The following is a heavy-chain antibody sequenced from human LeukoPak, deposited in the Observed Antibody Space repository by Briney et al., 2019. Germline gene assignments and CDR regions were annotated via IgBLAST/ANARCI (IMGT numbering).Heavy chain of an antibody. J-gene: IGHJ4*02. CDR1: GFTFSDYY. CDR2: ISSSGSTI. Sequence: PGGSLRLPCAASGFTFSDYYMSWIRQAPGKGLEWVSYISSSGSTIYYADSVKGRFTISRDNAKNSLYLQMNGLRAEDTAVYYCARTIIDSSGYLDYWGQGTLVTVSS. V-gene: IGHV3-11*01. CDR3: ARTIIDSSGYLDY. D-gene: IGHD3-22*01.